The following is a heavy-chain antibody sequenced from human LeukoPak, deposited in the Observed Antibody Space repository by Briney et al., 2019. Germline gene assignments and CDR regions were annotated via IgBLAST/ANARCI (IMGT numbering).Heavy chain of an antibody. Sequence: ASVKVSCKASGYTFTSYYMHWVRQAPGQGLEWMGWINPNSGGTNYAQKFQGRVTMTRDTSISTAYMELSRLRSDDTAVYYCARGPYCSGGSCSDYWGQGTLVTVSS. V-gene: IGHV1-2*02. CDR3: ARGPYCSGGSCSDY. J-gene: IGHJ4*02. CDR2: INPNSGGT. D-gene: IGHD2-15*01. CDR1: GYTFTSYY.